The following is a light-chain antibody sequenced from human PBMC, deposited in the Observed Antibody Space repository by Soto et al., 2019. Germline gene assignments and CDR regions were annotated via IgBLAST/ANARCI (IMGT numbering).Light chain of an antibody. V-gene: IGLV2-14*03. Sequence: QSALTQPASVSGSPGQSITIACTGTSSDVGGYNHVSWYQVHPGKAPRLVIYDVSIRPPAVSDRFSGSTSGNTASLTISGLHAEDDAYYYCSSYTATSTLVFGGGTKLTVL. CDR2: DVS. J-gene: IGLJ3*02. CDR1: SSDVGGYNH. CDR3: SSYTATSTLV.